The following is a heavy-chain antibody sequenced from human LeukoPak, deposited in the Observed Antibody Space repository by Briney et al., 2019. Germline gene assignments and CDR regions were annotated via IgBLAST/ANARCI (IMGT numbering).Heavy chain of an antibody. Sequence: GGSLRLSCAASGFTVSSNYMSWVRQAPGKGLEWVSVIYSGGSTYYADSVKGRFTISRDNSKNTLHLQMNSLRAEDTAVYYCARSNSPPYYFDYWGRGTLVTVSS. CDR1: GFTVSSNY. V-gene: IGHV3-53*01. D-gene: IGHD5-18*01. J-gene: IGHJ4*02. CDR3: ARSNSPPYYFDY. CDR2: IYSGGST.